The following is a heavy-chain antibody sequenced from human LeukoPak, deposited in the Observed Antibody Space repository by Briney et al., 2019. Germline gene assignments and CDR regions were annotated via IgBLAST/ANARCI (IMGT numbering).Heavy chain of an antibody. CDR3: ARVKNYDFWSGYTPSRLKTYYYYGMDV. CDR1: GYTFTGYY. D-gene: IGHD3-3*01. CDR2: INPNSGDT. J-gene: IGHJ6*02. V-gene: IGHV1-2*02. Sequence: GASVKVSCKASGYTFTGYYMHWVRQAPGQGLEWMGWINPNSGDTNYAQKLQGRVTMTTDTSTSTAYMELRSLRSDDTAVYYCARVKNYDFWSGYTPSRLKTYYYYGMDVWGQGTTVTVSS.